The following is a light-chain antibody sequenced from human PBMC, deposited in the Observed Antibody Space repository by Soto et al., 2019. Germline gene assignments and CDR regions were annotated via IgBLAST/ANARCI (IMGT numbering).Light chain of an antibody. CDR2: DVS. J-gene: IGLJ2*01. V-gene: IGLV2-11*01. Sequence: QSALTQPRSVSGSPGQSVTISCTGTSSDVGGYNYVSWYQQHPGKAPKLMIYDVSKRPSGVPDRFSGSKSGNTASLTISGLQAEDEADYYCCSYAGSLVVFGGVTQLTVL. CDR3: CSYAGSLVV. CDR1: SSDVGGYNY.